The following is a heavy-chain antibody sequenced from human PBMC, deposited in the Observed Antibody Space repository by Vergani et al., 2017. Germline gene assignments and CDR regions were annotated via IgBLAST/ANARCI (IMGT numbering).Heavy chain of an antibody. Sequence: EVQLVESGGGLVQPGRSLRLSCAASGFTFDDYAMHWVRQAPGKGLEWVSGISWNSGSIGYADSEKGRFTISRDNAKNSLYLQMNSLRAEDTALYYCAKGLGRRLLTLCDYWGQGTLVTVSS. D-gene: IGHD2-15*01. CDR2: ISWNSGSI. CDR3: AKGLGRRLLTLCDY. V-gene: IGHV3-9*01. CDR1: GFTFDDYA. J-gene: IGHJ4*02.